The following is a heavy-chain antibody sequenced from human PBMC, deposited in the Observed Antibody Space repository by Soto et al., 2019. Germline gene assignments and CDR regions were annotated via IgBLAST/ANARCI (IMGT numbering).Heavy chain of an antibody. Sequence: QVQLEQSGAEVRKPGASVRVSCKAAGNTLTTYNIHWVRQAPGQGLQWMGVINPRGGGTTYAQKFQGRVSLTRDTSTTALYMDLSSLTSEDTAVYYCAITTGGSGLDYWGRGTLVTVSS. CDR1: GNTLTTYN. V-gene: IGHV1-46*01. D-gene: IGHD1-1*01. CDR3: AITTGGSGLDY. J-gene: IGHJ4*02. CDR2: INPRGGGT.